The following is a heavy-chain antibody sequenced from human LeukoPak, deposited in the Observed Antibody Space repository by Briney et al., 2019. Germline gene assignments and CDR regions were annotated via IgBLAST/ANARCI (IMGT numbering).Heavy chain of an antibody. Sequence: GGSLRLSCAASGLNFNDNDMDWVRQAPGKGLEWVAVISYDGSNKYYADSVKGRFTISRDNSKNTLYLQMNSLRAEDTAVYYCAKASVYVYYGMDVWGQGTTVTVSS. CDR2: ISYDGSNK. D-gene: IGHD3-16*02. J-gene: IGHJ6*02. V-gene: IGHV3-30*18. CDR1: GLNFNDND. CDR3: AKASVYVYYGMDV.